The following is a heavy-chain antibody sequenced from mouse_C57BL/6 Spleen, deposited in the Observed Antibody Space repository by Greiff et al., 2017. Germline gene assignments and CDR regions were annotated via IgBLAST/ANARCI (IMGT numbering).Heavy chain of an antibody. D-gene: IGHD2-4*01. CDR1: GFTFSDYY. V-gene: IGHV5-12*01. CDR3: ARLYDYDVAWFAY. CDR2: ISNGGGST. J-gene: IGHJ3*01. Sequence: DVQLQESGGGLVQPGGSLKLSCAASGFTFSDYYMYWVRQTPEKRLEWVAYISNGGGSTYYPDTVKGRFTISRDNAKNTLYLQMSRLKSEDTAMYYCARLYDYDVAWFAYWGQGTLVTVSA.